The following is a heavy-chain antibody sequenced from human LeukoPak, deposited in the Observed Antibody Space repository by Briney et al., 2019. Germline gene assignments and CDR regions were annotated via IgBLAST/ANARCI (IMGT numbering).Heavy chain of an antibody. V-gene: IGHV1-2*02. J-gene: IGHJ4*02. CDR1: GYTFTGYY. Sequence: GASVKVSCKASGYTFTGYYMHWVRQAPGQGLEWMGWNNPNSGGTNYAQKFQGRVTMSRDTSISTAYMVLSRLRSDDTAVYYCKYGDYEDVDYWGQGTLVTVSS. CDR3: KYGDYEDVDY. D-gene: IGHD4-17*01. CDR2: NNPNSGGT.